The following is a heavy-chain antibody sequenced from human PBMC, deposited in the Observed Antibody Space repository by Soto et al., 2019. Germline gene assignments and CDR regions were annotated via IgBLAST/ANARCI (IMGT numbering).Heavy chain of an antibody. CDR2: ISAYNGNT. J-gene: IGHJ6*02. CDR1: GYTFTSYG. D-gene: IGHD6-19*01. V-gene: IGHV1-18*01. CDR3: ARCMGLVLGSYYYYYGMDV. Sequence: ASVKVSCKASGYTFTSYGISWVRQAPGQGLEWMGWISAYNGNTNYAQKLQGRVTMTTDTSTSTAYMELRSLRSDDTAVYYCARCMGLVLGSYYYYYGMDVWGQGTTVTVSS.